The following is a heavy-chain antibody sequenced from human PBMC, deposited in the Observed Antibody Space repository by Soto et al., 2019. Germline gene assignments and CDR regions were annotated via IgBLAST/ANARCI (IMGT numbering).Heavy chain of an antibody. V-gene: IGHV4-30-4*01. J-gene: IGHJ4*02. Sequence: SETLSLTCTVSSGSISRGDSYWNWIRQPPGKGLEWIGYIYYSGSPYYNPSLKSRLTISVDTSKNQFSLKLSSVTAADTAVYYCAREVPGDYFDNWGQGTLVTVSS. D-gene: IGHD3-10*01. CDR3: AREVPGDYFDN. CDR2: IYYSGSP. CDR1: SGSISRGDSY.